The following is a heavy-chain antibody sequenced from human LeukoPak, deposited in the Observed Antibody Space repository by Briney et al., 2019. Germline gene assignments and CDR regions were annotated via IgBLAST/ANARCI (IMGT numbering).Heavy chain of an antibody. V-gene: IGHV3-23*01. J-gene: IGHJ4*02. CDR1: GFIFSSYG. D-gene: IGHD6-19*01. CDR3: AKEGSGWYDFDY. CDR2: ISGSGGST. Sequence: GGSLRLSCAASGFIFSSYGMSWVRQAPGKGLEWVSAISGSGGSTYYADSVKGRFTISRDNAKNSLYLQMNSLRAEDTAVYYCAKEGSGWYDFDYWGQGTLVTVSS.